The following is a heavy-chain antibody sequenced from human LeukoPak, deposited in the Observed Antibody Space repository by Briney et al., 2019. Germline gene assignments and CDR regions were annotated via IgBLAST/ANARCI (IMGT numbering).Heavy chain of an antibody. Sequence: ASVTVSCKASGYTFTDYYMHWVRQAPGQGLEWMGWINCDTSGTKYAQKFQDRVTMTSDTSISTVYLELSRLTSDDTAVYYCARVQTTGFLEWLYWGQGTLVTVSS. V-gene: IGHV1-2*02. CDR3: ARVQTTGFLEWLY. D-gene: IGHD3-3*01. J-gene: IGHJ4*02. CDR1: GYTFTDYY. CDR2: INCDTSGT.